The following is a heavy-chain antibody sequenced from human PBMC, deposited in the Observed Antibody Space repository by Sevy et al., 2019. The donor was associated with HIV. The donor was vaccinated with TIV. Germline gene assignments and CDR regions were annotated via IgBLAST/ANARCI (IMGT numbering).Heavy chain of an antibody. Sequence: GGSLRLSCAASGYTFSSYWMSWVRQAPGKGLEWVANINQDGSEKHYVDSVKGRFTISRDNAKSSLYLQMNSLRAEDTAVYYCARANGPEDLIHYYYGMDVWGQGTTVTVSS. CDR2: INQDGSEK. V-gene: IGHV3-7*01. D-gene: IGHD2-15*01. CDR1: GYTFSSYW. CDR3: ARANGPEDLIHYYYGMDV. J-gene: IGHJ6*02.